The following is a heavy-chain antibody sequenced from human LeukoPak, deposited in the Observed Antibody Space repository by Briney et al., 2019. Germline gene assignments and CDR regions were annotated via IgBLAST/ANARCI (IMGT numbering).Heavy chain of an antibody. J-gene: IGHJ3*02. V-gene: IGHV1-18*01. Sequence: ASVKVSCKASGYTFTSYGIIWVRQAPGQGLEWMGWISAYNGNTNYAQKLQGRVTMTTDTSTSTAYMELRSLRSDDTAVYYCARDPVRYFDDAFDIWGQGTMVTVSS. CDR2: ISAYNGNT. CDR3: ARDPVRYFDDAFDI. CDR1: GYTFTSYG. D-gene: IGHD3-9*01.